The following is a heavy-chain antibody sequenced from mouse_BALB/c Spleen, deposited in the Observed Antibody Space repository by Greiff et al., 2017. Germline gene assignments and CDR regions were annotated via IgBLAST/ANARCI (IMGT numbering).Heavy chain of an antibody. Sequence: EVKLVESGPGLVKPSQSLSLTCTVSGYSITSDYAWYWIRQFPGNKLEWMGYISYSGSTSYNPSLKSRISITRDTSKNQFFLQLNSVTTEDTATYYCARDSNYPYYNAMDYWGQGTSVTVSS. D-gene: IGHD2-5*01. CDR2: ISYSGST. J-gene: IGHJ4*01. CDR1: GYSITSDYA. V-gene: IGHV3-2*02. CDR3: ARDSNYPYYNAMDY.